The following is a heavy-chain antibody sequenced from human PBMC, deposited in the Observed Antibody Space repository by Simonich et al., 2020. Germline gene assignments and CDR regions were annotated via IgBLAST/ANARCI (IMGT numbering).Heavy chain of an antibody. J-gene: IGHJ4*02. CDR3: ARERAAAGEAFDY. CDR1: GFTFSSYG. CDR2: KWYDGSNK. D-gene: IGHD6-13*01. V-gene: IGHV3-33*01. Sequence: QVQLVESGGGVVQPGRSLRLSCAASGFTFSSYGMNWVRQAPGKGLEWVAVKWYDGSNKYYADAVKGRFTIARDNSKNTLYLQMNSLRAEDTAVYYCARERAAAGEAFDYWGQGTLVTVSS.